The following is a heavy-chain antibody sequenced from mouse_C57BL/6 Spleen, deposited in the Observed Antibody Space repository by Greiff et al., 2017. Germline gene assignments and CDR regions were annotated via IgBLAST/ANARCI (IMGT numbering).Heavy chain of an antibody. D-gene: IGHD1-2*01. V-gene: IGHV5-4*01. CDR1: GFTFSSYA. CDR2: ISDGGSYT. Sequence: EVQGVESGGGLVKPGGSLKLSCAASGFTFSSYAMSWVRQTPEKRLEWVATISDGGSYTYYPDNVKGRFTISRDNAKNNLYLQMSHLKSEDTAMYYCARAHYYGFFDYWGQGTTLTVSS. CDR3: ARAHYYGFFDY. J-gene: IGHJ2*01.